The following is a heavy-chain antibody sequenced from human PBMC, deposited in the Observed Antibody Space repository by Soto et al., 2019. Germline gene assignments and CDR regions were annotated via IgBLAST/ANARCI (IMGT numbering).Heavy chain of an antibody. CDR3: TRGAYYDSSCLVADI. Sequence: GESLKISCEASGYRFSGYWIGWVRQLPGKGLEWTGIIYPGDSDTRYSPSFQGQVTISADKSLTAAYLHWSTLNASDTAMYYCTRGAYYDSSCLVADIWGPGTLVTVSS. J-gene: IGHJ3*02. D-gene: IGHD3-22*01. V-gene: IGHV5-51*01. CDR1: GYRFSGYW. CDR2: IYPGDSDT.